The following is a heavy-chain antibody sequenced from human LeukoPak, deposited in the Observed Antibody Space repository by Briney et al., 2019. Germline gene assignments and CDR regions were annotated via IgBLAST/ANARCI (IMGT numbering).Heavy chain of an antibody. CDR2: ISGSGGST. V-gene: IGHV3-23*01. J-gene: IGHJ3*02. CDR1: GFTFSSYA. Sequence: GGSLRLSCAASGFTFSSYAMSWVRQAPGKGLEWVSAISGSGGSTYYADSVKGRFTISRDNAKNSLYLQMNSLRAEDTAVYYCARDSSTVGDAFDIWGQGTMVTVSS. D-gene: IGHD4-23*01. CDR3: ARDSSTVGDAFDI.